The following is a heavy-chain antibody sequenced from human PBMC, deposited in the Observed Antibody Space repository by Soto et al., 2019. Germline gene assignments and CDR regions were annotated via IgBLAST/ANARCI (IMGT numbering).Heavy chain of an antibody. V-gene: IGHV1-8*01. D-gene: IGHD2-2*01. CDR3: ARGRRQTSSTRLEKEAMYYYYLDV. CDR2: MNPNSGNT. Sequence: QVQLVQSGAEVKKPGASVKVSCKASGYTFTSYDINWVRQATGQGLEWMGWMNPNSGNTGYAQKFQGRVTMTRNTSICTAYMELSSLRSEDTAVYYCARGRRQTSSTRLEKEAMYYYYLDVWGKGTTVTVSS. CDR1: GYTFTSYD. J-gene: IGHJ6*03.